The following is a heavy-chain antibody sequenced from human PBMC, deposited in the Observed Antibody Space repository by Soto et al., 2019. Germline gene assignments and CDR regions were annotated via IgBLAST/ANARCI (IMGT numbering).Heavy chain of an antibody. J-gene: IGHJ4*02. Sequence: SVKVSCKASGGTFSSYAISWVRQAPGQGLEWMGGIIPIFGTANYAQKFQGRVTITADESTSTAYMKLSSLRSEDTAVYYCARPAREYYDFWSGYCPFDYWGQGTLVTVSS. CDR1: GGTFSSYA. D-gene: IGHD3-3*01. V-gene: IGHV1-69*13. CDR3: ARPAREYYDFWSGYCPFDY. CDR2: IIPIFGTA.